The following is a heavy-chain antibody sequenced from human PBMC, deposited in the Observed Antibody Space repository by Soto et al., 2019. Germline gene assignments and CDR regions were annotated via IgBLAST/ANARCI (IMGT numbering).Heavy chain of an antibody. CDR1: GFTFSTYA. V-gene: IGHV3-30-3*01. CDR3: ARHKRDLRFLEWSYYFDY. CDR2: ISYDGSNK. Sequence: PGGSLRLSCAASGFTFSTYAMHWVRQAPGKGLEWVAVISYDGSNKYYTDSVKGRFTISRDNSKNTLYLQMNSLRAEDTAVYYCARHKRDLRFLEWSYYFDYWGQGTLVTVSS. D-gene: IGHD3-3*01. J-gene: IGHJ4*02.